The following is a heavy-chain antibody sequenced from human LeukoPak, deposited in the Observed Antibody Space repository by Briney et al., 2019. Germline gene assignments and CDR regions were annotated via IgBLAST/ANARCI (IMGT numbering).Heavy chain of an antibody. D-gene: IGHD6-13*01. V-gene: IGHV4-59*08. Sequence: SETLSLTCTVSGGSISSYYWSWIRQPPGKGLEWIGYIYYSGSTNYNPSLKSRVTISVDTSKNQFSLKLSSVTAADTAVYYCARHKNGAYSSSWYPPFDYWGQGTLVTVSS. CDR1: GGSISSYY. CDR3: ARHKNGAYSSSWYPPFDY. CDR2: IYYSGST. J-gene: IGHJ4*02.